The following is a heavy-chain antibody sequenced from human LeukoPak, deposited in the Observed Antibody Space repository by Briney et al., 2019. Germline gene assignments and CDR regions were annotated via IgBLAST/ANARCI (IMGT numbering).Heavy chain of an antibody. CDR2: ISSSGDTI. CDR3: ASVRRSWFGEYYYHYMDV. Sequence: SGGSVRLSCAASGFTFSSYEMNWVRQAPGKGLEWVSHISSSGDTIYYRDSVKGRFTISRDDAEKSLHLQMDSLRAEDVTLYYCASVRRSWFGEYYYHYMDVAGKASTVTVSS. CDR1: GFTFSSYE. D-gene: IGHD3-10*01. V-gene: IGHV3-48*03. J-gene: IGHJ6*03.